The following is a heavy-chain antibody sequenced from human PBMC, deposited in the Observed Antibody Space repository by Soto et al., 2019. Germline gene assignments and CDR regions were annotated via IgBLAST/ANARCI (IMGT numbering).Heavy chain of an antibody. V-gene: IGHV4-39*01. CDR2: IYYSGST. CDR1: GGSISSSSYY. D-gene: IGHD3-3*01. J-gene: IGHJ6*02. Sequence: SETLSLTXTVSGGSISSSSYYWGWIRQPPGKGLEWIGSIYYSGSTDYNPSLKSRVSISVDTSKNQFSLKLSSVTAADTAVYYCANEHKTITIFGVGGMDVWGQGTTVTVSS. CDR3: ANEHKTITIFGVGGMDV.